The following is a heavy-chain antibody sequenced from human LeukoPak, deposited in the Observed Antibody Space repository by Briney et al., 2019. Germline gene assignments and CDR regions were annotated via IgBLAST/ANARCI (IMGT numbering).Heavy chain of an antibody. D-gene: IGHD4-23*01. Sequence: GGSLRLSCTGSGFTLSSYAMNWVSRAPGQGLEWVSSISSSSSDIYYTDSVKGRFTISRDNAKNSLYLQMNSLRAEDTAVYYCVTDYGGSSGAFDIWGQGTMVTVSS. J-gene: IGHJ3*02. V-gene: IGHV3-21*01. CDR2: ISSSSSDI. CDR3: VTDYGGSSGAFDI. CDR1: GFTLSSYA.